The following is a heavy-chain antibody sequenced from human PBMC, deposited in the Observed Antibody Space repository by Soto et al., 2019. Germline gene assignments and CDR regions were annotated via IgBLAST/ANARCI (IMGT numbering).Heavy chain of an antibody. CDR2: ISYDGSNK. CDR3: AKSGNYGSGRPNYYYYYMDV. J-gene: IGHJ6*03. V-gene: IGHV3-30*18. CDR1: GFTFSSYG. Sequence: GGSLRLSCAASGFTFSSYGMHWVRQAPGKGLEWVAVISYDGSNKYYADSVKGRFTISRDNSKNTLYLQMNSLRAEDTAVYYCAKSGNYGSGRPNYYYYYMDVWGKGTTVTVSS. D-gene: IGHD3-10*01.